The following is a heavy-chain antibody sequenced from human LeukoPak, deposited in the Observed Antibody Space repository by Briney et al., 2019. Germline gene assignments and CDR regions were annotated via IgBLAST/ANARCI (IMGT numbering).Heavy chain of an antibody. D-gene: IGHD3-16*02. CDR2: IYHSGST. CDR3: ARVVWGSYRYHYYMDV. Sequence: SETLSLTCAVSGYSISSGYYWGWIRQPPGKGLEWIGSIYHSGSTVFSPSLKSRVTISVDTSKNQFSLKLSSVTAADTAVYYCARVVWGSYRYHYYMDVWGKGTTVTVSS. V-gene: IGHV4-38-2*01. J-gene: IGHJ6*03. CDR1: GYSISSGYY.